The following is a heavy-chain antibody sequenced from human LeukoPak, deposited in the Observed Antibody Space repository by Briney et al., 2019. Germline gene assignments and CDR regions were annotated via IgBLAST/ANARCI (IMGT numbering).Heavy chain of an antibody. CDR1: GFTFSSYS. CDR2: ISSSSSYI. V-gene: IGHV3-21*01. J-gene: IGHJ4*02. CDR3: AGGYYGSGSYYNHLDY. D-gene: IGHD3-10*01. Sequence: PGGSLRLSCAASGFTFSSYSMNWVRQAPGKGLEWVSSISSSSSYICYADSVKGRFTISRDNAKNSLYLQMNSLRAEDTAVYYCAGGYYGSGSYYNHLDYWGQGTLVTVSS.